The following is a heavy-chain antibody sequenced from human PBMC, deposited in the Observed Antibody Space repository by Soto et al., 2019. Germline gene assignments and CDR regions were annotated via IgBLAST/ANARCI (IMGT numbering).Heavy chain of an antibody. J-gene: IGHJ6*03. CDR1: GYTFTSYD. CDR2: MNPNSGNT. V-gene: IGHV1-8*01. Sequence: ASVKVSCKASGYTFTSYDINWVRQATGQGLEWMGWMNPNSGNTGYAQKFQGRVTMTRNTSISTAYMELSSLRSENTAVYYCARGRGPFRFLEWLVSYYTDVWGKGTTVTVSS. CDR3: ARGRGPFRFLEWLVSYYTDV. D-gene: IGHD3-3*01.